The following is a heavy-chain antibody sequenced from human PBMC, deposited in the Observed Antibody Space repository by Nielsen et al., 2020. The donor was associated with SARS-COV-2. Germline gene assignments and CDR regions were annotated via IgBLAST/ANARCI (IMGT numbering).Heavy chain of an antibody. Sequence: GESLKISCAASGFTFSSYSMNWVRQAPGKGLDWVSYISTSSRTIYYADSVKGRFTISRDNAKNSLYLQMNSLRAEDTALYYCASAASSSWKSATVWGQGTTVTVSS. CDR1: GFTFSSYS. D-gene: IGHD3-22*01. J-gene: IGHJ6*02. V-gene: IGHV3-48*04. CDR2: ISTSSRTI. CDR3: ASAASSSWKSATV.